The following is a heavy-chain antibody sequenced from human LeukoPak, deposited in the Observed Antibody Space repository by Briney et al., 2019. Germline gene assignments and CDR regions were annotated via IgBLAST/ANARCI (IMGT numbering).Heavy chain of an antibody. D-gene: IGHD2-2*02. V-gene: IGHV4-31*03. J-gene: IGHJ4*02. Sequence: PSETLSLTCTVSGGSISSGGYYWSWIRQHPGKGLEWIGYIYYSGSTSYNPSLKSRVTISVDTSKNQFSLKLSSVTAADTAVYYCARVRVVPAAIATYYFDYWGQETLVTVSS. CDR1: GGSISSGGYY. CDR2: IYYSGST. CDR3: ARVRVVPAAIATYYFDY.